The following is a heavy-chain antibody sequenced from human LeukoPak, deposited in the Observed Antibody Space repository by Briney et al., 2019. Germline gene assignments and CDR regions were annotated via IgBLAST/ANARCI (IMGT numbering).Heavy chain of an antibody. CDR2: INHNGNVN. D-gene: IGHD3-16*01. CDR3: ARGGGLDV. V-gene: IGHV3-7*03. Sequence: GGSLRLSCAASGFTFNTYWMNWARQAPGKGLEWVASINHNGNVNYYVDSVKGRFTISRDNAKNSLYLQMSNLRAEDTAVYFCARGGGLDVWGQGATVTVSS. J-gene: IGHJ6*02. CDR1: GFTFNTYW.